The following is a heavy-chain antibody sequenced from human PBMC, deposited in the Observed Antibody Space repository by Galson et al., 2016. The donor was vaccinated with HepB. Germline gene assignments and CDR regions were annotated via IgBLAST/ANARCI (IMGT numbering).Heavy chain of an antibody. CDR3: ARYYDILTGYSNNGMDV. D-gene: IGHD3-9*01. CDR2: ISGSGGST. J-gene: IGHJ6*02. Sequence: SLRLSCAASGFIFSTYEMNWVRQAPGKGLEWVSAISGSGGSTYYADSVKGRFTISRDNSKNTLYLQMNSLRAEDTAVYYCARYYDILTGYSNNGMDVWGQGTTVTVSS. V-gene: IGHV3-23*01. CDR1: GFIFSTYE.